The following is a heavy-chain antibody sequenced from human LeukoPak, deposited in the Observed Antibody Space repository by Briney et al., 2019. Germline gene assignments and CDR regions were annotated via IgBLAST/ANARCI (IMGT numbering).Heavy chain of an antibody. V-gene: IGHV3-23*01. Sequence: GGSLRLSCAASGFTFRSYGMIWVRQAPGKGLEWVSSISASGDSTYYADSVKGRFTISRDSSKSTLYLQMNSLRAEDMALYYCAKGLGSSSWFSFDYWGQGTLVTVSS. D-gene: IGHD6-13*01. CDR2: ISASGDST. CDR1: GFTFRSYG. CDR3: AKGLGSSSWFSFDY. J-gene: IGHJ4*02.